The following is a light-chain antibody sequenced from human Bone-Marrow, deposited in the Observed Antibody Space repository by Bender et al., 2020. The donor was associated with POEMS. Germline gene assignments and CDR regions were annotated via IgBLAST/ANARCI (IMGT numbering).Light chain of an antibody. J-gene: IGLJ1*01. Sequence: QSVLTQTPSVSEAPRQRVTMSCSGSTPNIGNNAVNWYQLLPGKAPKLIIYYDDLLPSGVSDRFSGSKSGTSASLTISGLQAEDESDYYCSSYSARDTPYVFGSGTKVTVL. CDR2: YDD. CDR1: TPNIGNNA. CDR3: SSYSARDTPYV. V-gene: IGLV1-36*01.